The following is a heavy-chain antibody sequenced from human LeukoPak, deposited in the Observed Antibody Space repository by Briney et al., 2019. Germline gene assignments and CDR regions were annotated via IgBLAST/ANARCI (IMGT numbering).Heavy chain of an antibody. J-gene: IGHJ6*03. Sequence: GGSLRLSCAASGFTFNNYWMNWVRQAPGKGLEWVANIKQDGSEKYYVDSVKGRFTISRDNAKNSLYLQMNALRTDDTAVYYCVRGYYYHYMDVWGKGTTITVSS. CDR3: VRGYYYHYMDV. CDR2: IKQDGSEK. CDR1: GFTFNNYW. V-gene: IGHV3-7*01.